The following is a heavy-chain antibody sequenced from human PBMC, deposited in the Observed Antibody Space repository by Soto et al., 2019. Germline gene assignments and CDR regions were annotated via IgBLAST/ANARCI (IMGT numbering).Heavy chain of an antibody. V-gene: IGHV6-1*01. J-gene: IGHJ5*01. CDR2: TYYRSKWYN. D-gene: IGHD1-26*01. Sequence: PSQTLSLTCAISGDSVSSNSAVWNWIRQSPSGGLEWLGRTYYRSKWYNDYAVSVNSRITINPDTSKNQVSRQLNSVTPEDTAVNYCARLVGTSRLASWGQGSLHTVSS. CDR3: ARLVGTSRLAS. CDR1: GDSVSSNSAV.